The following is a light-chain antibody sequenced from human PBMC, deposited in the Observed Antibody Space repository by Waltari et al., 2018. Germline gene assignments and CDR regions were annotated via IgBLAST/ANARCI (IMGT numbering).Light chain of an antibody. CDR2: GAS. CDR1: QGITTN. J-gene: IGKJ2*01. V-gene: IGKV3-15*01. Sequence: LVMTQSPATLSVSPWERATLSCRASQGITTNLAWFQEKPGQAPRLLIYGASTRATGVPARFSGSGSGTYFTLVISSLQSEDFAVYYCQQYDKWLRYSFGQGTKLEIK. CDR3: QQYDKWLRYS.